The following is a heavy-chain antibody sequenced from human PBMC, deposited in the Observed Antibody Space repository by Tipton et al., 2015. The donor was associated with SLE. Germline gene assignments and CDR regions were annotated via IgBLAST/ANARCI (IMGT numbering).Heavy chain of an antibody. D-gene: IGHD1-1*01. J-gene: IGHJ4*02. CDR1: GGSISSYY. CDR3: ARALWKGGDY. Sequence: TLSLTCSVSGGSISSYYWSWIRQPPGKRLEWIGEINHSGSTNHNPSLKSRVTISVDTSKNQLSLKLSAVTAADTAVYYCARALWKGGDYWGQGTLVTVSS. V-gene: IGHV4-34*01. CDR2: INHSGST.